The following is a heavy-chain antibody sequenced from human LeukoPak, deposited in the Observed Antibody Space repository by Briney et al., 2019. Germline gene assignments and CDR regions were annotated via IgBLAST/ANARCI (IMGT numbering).Heavy chain of an antibody. D-gene: IGHD5-12*01. CDR2: ISSSSSYI. CDR1: GFTFSSYS. V-gene: IGHV3-21*01. Sequence: GGSLRLSCAASGFTFSSYSMNWVRQAPGKGLEWVSSISSSSSYIYYADSVKGRFTISRDNAKNSLYLQVNSLRAEDTAVYYCARVYSGYDLRYFDLWGRGTLVTVSS. CDR3: ARVYSGYDLRYFDL. J-gene: IGHJ2*01.